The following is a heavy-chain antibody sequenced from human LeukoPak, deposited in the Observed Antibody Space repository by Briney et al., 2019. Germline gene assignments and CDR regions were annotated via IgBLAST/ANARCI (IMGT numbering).Heavy chain of an antibody. D-gene: IGHD4-17*01. CDR3: ARGSRDYGDPNEKTSSGQFFDY. CDR2: ISYDGSNK. J-gene: IGHJ4*02. V-gene: IGHV3-30*04. CDR1: GFTFSSYA. Sequence: PGGSLRLSCAASGFTFSSYAMHWVRQAPGKGLEWVAVISYDGSNKYYADSVKGRFTSARDNSKNTLYRQMNSLRAEDTAVYYCARGSRDYGDPNEKTSSGQFFDYWGQGTLVTVSS.